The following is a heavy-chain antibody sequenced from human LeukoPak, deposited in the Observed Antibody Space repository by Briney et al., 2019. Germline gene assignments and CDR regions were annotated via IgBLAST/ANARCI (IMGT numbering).Heavy chain of an antibody. CDR3: ARGHSSGRDYYFDT. V-gene: IGHV1-18*01. D-gene: IGHD6-19*01. CDR2: ISGYSGST. CDR1: GYTFATYS. J-gene: IGHJ4*02. Sequence: ASVKVSCKTSGYTFATYSINWVRQAPGQGLEWMGWISGYSGSTNYAQKLQGRVTMTTDTSTTTAYMELRSLKSDDAAVYYCARGHSSGRDYYFDTWGQGTLVTVSS.